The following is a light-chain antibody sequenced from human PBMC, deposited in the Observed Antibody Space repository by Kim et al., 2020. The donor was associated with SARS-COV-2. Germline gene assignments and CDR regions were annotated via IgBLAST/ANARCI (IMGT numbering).Light chain of an antibody. V-gene: IGKV3-11*01. J-gene: IGKJ1*01. Sequence: EIVLTQSPGTLSVSPGERATLSCRASQSVINSVAWYQQYPGQGPRLLIYDASKRATGVSARFSGSGSGTDFTLTISSLEPEDFAVYYCQQRTDWMWTFGQGTKVDIK. CDR3: QQRTDWMWT. CDR1: QSVINS. CDR2: DAS.